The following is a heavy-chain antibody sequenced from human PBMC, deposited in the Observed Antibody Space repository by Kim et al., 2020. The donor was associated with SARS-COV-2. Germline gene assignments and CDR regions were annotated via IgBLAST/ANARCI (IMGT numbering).Heavy chain of an antibody. V-gene: IGHV4-59*09. D-gene: IGHD3-3*01. Sequence: LTSGVTISVDTSKNQFSLKLSSVTAADTAVYYCARGRSIFGVVTAPFDPWGQGTLVTVSS. J-gene: IGHJ5*02. CDR3: ARGRSIFGVVTAPFDP.